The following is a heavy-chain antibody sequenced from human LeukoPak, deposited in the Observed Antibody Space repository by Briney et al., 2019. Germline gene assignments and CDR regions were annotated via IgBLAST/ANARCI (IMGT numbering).Heavy chain of an antibody. D-gene: IGHD3-10*01. Sequence: KSGESLKISCKGSGYSFTSYWIGWVRQMPGKGLEWMGIIYPGDSDTRYSPSFQGQVTTSADKSISTAYLQWSSLKASDSAMYYCATNTMFRGIHAFDIWGQGTMVTVSS. J-gene: IGHJ3*02. CDR3: ATNTMFRGIHAFDI. CDR2: IYPGDSDT. V-gene: IGHV5-51*01. CDR1: GYSFTSYW.